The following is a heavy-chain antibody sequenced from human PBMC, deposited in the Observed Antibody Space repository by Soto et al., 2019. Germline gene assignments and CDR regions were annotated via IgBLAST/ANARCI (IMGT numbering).Heavy chain of an antibody. D-gene: IGHD2-21*01. CDR2: INHSGST. Sequence: SETLSLTCAVYGGSFSGYYWSWIRQPPGKGLEWIGEINHSGSTNYNPSLKSRVTMSVDTSKNQFSLTLNSVTAADTATYYCARGGISHWAYFYYMDVWDRGTTVTVSS. V-gene: IGHV4-34*01. J-gene: IGHJ6*03. CDR3: ARGGISHWAYFYYMDV. CDR1: GGSFSGYY.